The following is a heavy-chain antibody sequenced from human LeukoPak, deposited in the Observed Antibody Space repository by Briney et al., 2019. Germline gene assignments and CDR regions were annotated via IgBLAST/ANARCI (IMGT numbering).Heavy chain of an antibody. CDR3: ARDLNWRFDY. Sequence: GGSLRLSCAASGFTFSDYSMNWVRQAPGRGLEWVSNIRSDSSDKCYADSVKGRFTISRDNAKNSLFLHMDSLRVEDTAFYYCARDLNWRFDYWGQGAQVTVSS. J-gene: IGHJ4*02. V-gene: IGHV3-21*01. CDR2: IRSDSSDK. D-gene: IGHD1-1*01. CDR1: GFTFSDYS.